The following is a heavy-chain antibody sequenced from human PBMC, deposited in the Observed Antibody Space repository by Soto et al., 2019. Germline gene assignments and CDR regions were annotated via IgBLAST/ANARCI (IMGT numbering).Heavy chain of an antibody. CDR2: FFGDGST. Sequence: EVQLVESGGGLVRPGGSLRLSCAVSGFTLSSNYMTWVRQVPGQGLDWVSIFFGDGSTYYSDSVRGRFTISRDKSKNTLYLQKNNLRAEDTAVCYCARGDSGHSYRSPTVDYWGQRTMVTVSS. D-gene: IGHD3-16*02. CDR3: ARGDSGHSYRSPTVDY. CDR1: GFTLSSNY. J-gene: IGHJ4*02. V-gene: IGHV3-66*01.